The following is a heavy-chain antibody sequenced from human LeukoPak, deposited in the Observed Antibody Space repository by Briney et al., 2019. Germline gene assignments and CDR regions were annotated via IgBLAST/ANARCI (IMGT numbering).Heavy chain of an antibody. CDR2: ISYDGSNK. Sequence: GGSLRLSCAASGFTFSSYAMHWVRQAPGKGLEWVAVISYDGSNKYYADSVKGRFTISRDNSKNTLYLQMNSLRAEDTAVYYRARAKQQLGKHNYYYMDVWGKGTTVTVSS. V-gene: IGHV3-30*01. J-gene: IGHJ6*03. CDR3: ARAKQQLGKHNYYYMDV. D-gene: IGHD6-13*01. CDR1: GFTFSSYA.